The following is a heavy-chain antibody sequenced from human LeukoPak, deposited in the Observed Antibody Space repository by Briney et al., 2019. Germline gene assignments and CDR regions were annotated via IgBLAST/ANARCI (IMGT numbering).Heavy chain of an antibody. CDR2: IWYDGSNK. CDR3: ARDGIAVAGTGWFDP. D-gene: IGHD6-19*01. J-gene: IGHJ5*02. V-gene: IGHV3-33*01. Sequence: PGRSLRLSCAASGFTFSSYGVHWVRQAPGKGLEWVAVIWYDGSNKYYADSVKGRFTISRDNSKNTLYLQMNSLRAEDTAVYYCARDGIAVAGTGWFDPWGQGTLVTVSS. CDR1: GFTFSSYG.